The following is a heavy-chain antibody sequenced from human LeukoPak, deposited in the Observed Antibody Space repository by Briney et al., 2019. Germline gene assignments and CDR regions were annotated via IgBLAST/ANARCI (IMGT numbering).Heavy chain of an antibody. Sequence: GGSLRLSCAASGFTFSGSAMHWVRQASGKGLEWVGRIRSKTNNYVTAYAASVKGRFIISRDDSMNTAYLQMNSLKTEDTAVYYCAKGSSSWYDYFDYWGQGTLVTVSS. CDR2: IRSKTNNYVT. V-gene: IGHV3-73*01. J-gene: IGHJ4*02. CDR3: AKGSSSWYDYFDY. CDR1: GFTFSGSA. D-gene: IGHD6-13*01.